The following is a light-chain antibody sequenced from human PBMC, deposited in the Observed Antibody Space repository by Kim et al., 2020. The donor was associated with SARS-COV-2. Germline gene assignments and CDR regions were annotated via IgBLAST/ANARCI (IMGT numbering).Light chain of an antibody. J-gene: IGLJ2*01. CDR3: NSLDSSGTLV. Sequence: SSELTQDPAVSVALGQTVRITCQGDSLRSYYASWYQQKPGQAPVLVIYGKNNRPSGIPDRFSGSSSGNTASLTITGAQAEDEADYYCNSLDSSGTLVFGG. CDR2: GKN. CDR1: SLRSYY. V-gene: IGLV3-19*01.